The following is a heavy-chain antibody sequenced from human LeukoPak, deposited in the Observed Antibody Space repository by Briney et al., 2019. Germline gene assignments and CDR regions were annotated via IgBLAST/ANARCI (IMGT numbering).Heavy chain of an antibody. CDR1: GFTFSDYA. V-gene: IGHV3-23*01. Sequence: PGGSLRLSCTVSGFTFSDYAISWVRQAPGKGLEWVSSISGSGAGTYYADSVKGRFTISRDNSKNTLYVQMNNLRVEDTAVYYCAGNGRNIAATGYYFHYWGQGTLVTVSS. D-gene: IGHD6-13*01. CDR2: ISGSGAGT. CDR3: AGNGRNIAATGYYFHY. J-gene: IGHJ4*02.